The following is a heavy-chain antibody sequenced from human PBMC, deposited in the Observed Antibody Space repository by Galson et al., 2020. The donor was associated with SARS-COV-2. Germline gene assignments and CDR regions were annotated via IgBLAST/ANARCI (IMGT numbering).Heavy chain of an antibody. CDR1: GGSISSGGYY. CDR3: ARALGRITLFGVVMIDYFVY. D-gene: IGHD3-3*01. Sequence: SETLSLTCTVSGGSISSGGYYWSWIRQHPGKGLEWTGYISYSGSTYYNPSLKRRVNISVDTSKNQFSLKLSSGPAADTAVYYCARALGRITLFGVVMIDYFVYWGQGTLVGVSS. J-gene: IGHJ4*02. CDR2: ISYSGST. V-gene: IGHV4-31*03.